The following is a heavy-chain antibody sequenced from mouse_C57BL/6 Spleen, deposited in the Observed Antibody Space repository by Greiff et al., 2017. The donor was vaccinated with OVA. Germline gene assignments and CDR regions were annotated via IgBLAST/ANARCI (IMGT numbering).Heavy chain of an antibody. Sequence: QVQLQQSGPELVKPGASVKIYCKASGYSFTSYYIHWVKQRPGQGLEWIGWIYPGSGNTKYNEKFKGKATLTADTSSSTAYMQLSSLTSEDSAVYYCARGDYGSSDDYWGQGTTLTVSS. D-gene: IGHD1-1*01. CDR1: GYSFTSYY. J-gene: IGHJ2*01. V-gene: IGHV1-66*01. CDR2: IYPGSGNT. CDR3: ARGDYGSSDDY.